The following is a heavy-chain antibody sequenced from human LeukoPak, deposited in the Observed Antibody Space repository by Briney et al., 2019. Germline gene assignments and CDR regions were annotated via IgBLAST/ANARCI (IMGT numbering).Heavy chain of an antibody. J-gene: IGHJ4*02. D-gene: IGHD1-26*01. CDR2: FDPEDGET. V-gene: IGHV1-24*01. CDR1: GYTFTSYG. CDR3: ATRGSYFY. Sequence: ASVKVSCKAAGYTFTSYGISWVRQAPGKGLEWMGGFDPEDGETIYAQKFQGRVTMTEDTSTDTAYTELSSLRSEDTAVYYCATRGSYFYWGQGTLVTVSS.